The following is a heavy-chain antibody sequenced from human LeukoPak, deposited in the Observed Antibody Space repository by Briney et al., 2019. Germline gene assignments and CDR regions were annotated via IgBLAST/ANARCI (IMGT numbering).Heavy chain of an antibody. Sequence: GGSLRLSCAASGFTFDDYAMHWVRQAPGKGLEGVSGISWNSGSIGYADSVKGRFTISRDNAKNSLYLQMNSLRAEDTALYYCAKDILGTGYDAFDIWGQGTMVTVSS. D-gene: IGHD3/OR15-3a*01. J-gene: IGHJ3*02. V-gene: IGHV3-9*01. CDR1: GFTFDDYA. CDR2: ISWNSGSI. CDR3: AKDILGTGYDAFDI.